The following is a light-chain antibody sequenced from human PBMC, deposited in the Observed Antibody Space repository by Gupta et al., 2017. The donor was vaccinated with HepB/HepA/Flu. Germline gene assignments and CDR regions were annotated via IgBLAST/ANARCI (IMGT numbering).Light chain of an antibody. CDR3: QHENNSSGM. CDR1: QSIGNW. CDR2: KAS. Sequence: DIQMTQSPSTLYASVGDRVTITCRASQSIGNWLAWYQQKPGKAPNLLIYKASSVESGVPSRFSGSGSGTEFTLTINGRQPDDFATYYCQHENNSSGMFGQGTKVQIK. V-gene: IGKV1-5*03. J-gene: IGKJ1*01.